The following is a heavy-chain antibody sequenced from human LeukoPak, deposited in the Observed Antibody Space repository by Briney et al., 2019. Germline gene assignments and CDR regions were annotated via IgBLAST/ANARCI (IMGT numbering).Heavy chain of an antibody. CDR2: IYSGGDT. V-gene: IGHV3-53*01. D-gene: IGHD6-13*01. CDR3: ARGWPPPAAGFDY. CDR1: GFTVSGYY. J-gene: IGHJ4*02. Sequence: PGGSLRLSCAASGFTVSGYYMSWVRQAPGKGLEWVSIIYSGGDTYYADSVKGRFTISRDNSKNTLYLQMNSLRAEDTAVYYCARGWPPPAAGFDYWGQGTLVTVSS.